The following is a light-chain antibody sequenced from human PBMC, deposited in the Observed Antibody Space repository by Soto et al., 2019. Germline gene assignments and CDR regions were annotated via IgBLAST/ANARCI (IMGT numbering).Light chain of an antibody. J-gene: IGKJ3*01. CDR1: QSVFSSY. V-gene: IGKV3-20*01. CDR2: GAS. CDR3: QQYGNAPFT. Sequence: IVLTQSPGTLSFSPLERATPTCMASQSVFSSYLAWFQQKPGQAPRLLIYGASSRATGIPDRFSGSGSGTDFTLTISRLEPEDFAVYYCQQYGNAPFTFGPGTKVDI.